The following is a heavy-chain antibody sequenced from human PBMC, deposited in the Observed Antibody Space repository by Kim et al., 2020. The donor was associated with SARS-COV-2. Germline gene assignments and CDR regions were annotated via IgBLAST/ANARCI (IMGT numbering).Heavy chain of an antibody. J-gene: IGHJ6*02. Sequence: SGPTLVKPTQTLTLTCTFSGFSLSAGGVGVAWIRQPPGKALEVLALIYGDDGKRYSPSLKSRLTITKDTPKNQVVLTMTNMDPGDTATYYCANDSPGLYGMDVWGQGTTVTVSS. CDR2: IYGDDGK. CDR1: GFSLSAGGVG. V-gene: IGHV2-5*02. CDR3: ANDSPGLYGMDV. D-gene: IGHD5-12*01.